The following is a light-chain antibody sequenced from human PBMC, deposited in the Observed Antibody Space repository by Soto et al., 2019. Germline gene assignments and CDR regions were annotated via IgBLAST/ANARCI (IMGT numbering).Light chain of an antibody. CDR1: NIGNKI. V-gene: IGLV3-9*01. CDR2: SDC. CDR3: QVWDSNTGV. Sequence: SYELTQPLSVSVALGQTARITCGGNNIGNKIVHWYQQKPGQAPVLVISSDCDRPSGIPERFSGSNSGNTATLTISRARGGDEADYYCQVWDSNTGVFGAVTKLTVL. J-gene: IGLJ1*01.